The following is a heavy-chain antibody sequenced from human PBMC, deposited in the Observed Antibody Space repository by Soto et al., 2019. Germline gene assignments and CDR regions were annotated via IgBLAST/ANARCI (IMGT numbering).Heavy chain of an antibody. CDR3: ARVWDY. V-gene: IGHV3-66*01. Sequence: EVQLVESGGALVQPGGSLRLSCAASGFTVTSNYMIWVRQAPGKGLEWVSVIKSDGSTHYADSVKGRFTISRDRSKNTLHLQMNRLRVEDTAVYYCARVWDYWGQGTLVTVSS. J-gene: IGHJ4*02. CDR2: IKSDGST. D-gene: IGHD2-21*01. CDR1: GFTVTSNY.